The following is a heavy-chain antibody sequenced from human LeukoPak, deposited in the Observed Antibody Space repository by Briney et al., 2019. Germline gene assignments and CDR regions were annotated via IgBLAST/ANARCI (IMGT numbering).Heavy chain of an antibody. J-gene: IGHJ4*02. CDR3: AKRGVVIRGILVIGYHQEAYHYDF. Sequence: GGSLRLSCVVSGISLSNYAMAWVRQAPGKGLEWVSYISERGGSTTYADSVKGRFTISRDTSLNTLYLQMNNLRAEDTAVYFCAKRGVVIRGILVIGYHQEAYHYDFWGQGVLVTVSS. V-gene: IGHV3-23*01. CDR2: ISERGGST. CDR1: GISLSNYA. D-gene: IGHD3-10*01.